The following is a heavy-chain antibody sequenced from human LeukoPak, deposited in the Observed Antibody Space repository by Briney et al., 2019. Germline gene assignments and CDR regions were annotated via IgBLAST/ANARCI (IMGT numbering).Heavy chain of an antibody. Sequence: GGSLRLSCAASGFTFSSYAMSWVRQAPGKGLEWVSAISGSGGSTYYADPVKGRFTISRDNSKNTLYPQMNSLRAEDTAVYYCAKRRGYCGGDCYSGDPFDYWGQGTLVTVSS. CDR1: GFTFSSYA. D-gene: IGHD2-21*02. CDR2: ISGSGGST. J-gene: IGHJ4*02. V-gene: IGHV3-23*01. CDR3: AKRRGYCGGDCYSGDPFDY.